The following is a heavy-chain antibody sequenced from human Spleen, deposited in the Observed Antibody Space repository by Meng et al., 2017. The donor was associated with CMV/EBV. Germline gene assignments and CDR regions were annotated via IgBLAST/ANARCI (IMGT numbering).Heavy chain of an antibody. Sequence: QVPLQQGGAGLLKPSETLSLTCAVYGGSFSGYYWSWIRQPPGKGLEWIGEINHSGSTNYNPSLKSRVTISVDTSKNQFSLKLSSVTAADTAVYYCARGPQFGRYWGQGTLVTVSS. CDR1: GGSFSGYY. V-gene: IGHV4-34*01. J-gene: IGHJ4*02. CDR3: ARGPQFGRY. D-gene: IGHD3-10*01. CDR2: INHSGST.